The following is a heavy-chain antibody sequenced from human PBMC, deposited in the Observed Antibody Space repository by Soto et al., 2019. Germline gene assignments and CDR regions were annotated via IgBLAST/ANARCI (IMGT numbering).Heavy chain of an antibody. CDR2: ISSGSGDNK. Sequence: EVQLLESGGGFVQPGGSLRLSCAASGFSFSNHAMSWVRQAPGKGLEWVAGISSGSGDNKYYAASVKGRFTISGDNSKCTLYLQMNNLIAEDTVLYFCAKLYYIFGVVQLSPDVDHGGQGTLFTVSS. CDR1: GFSFSNHA. J-gene: IGHJ4*02. D-gene: IGHD3-3*02. V-gene: IGHV3-23*01. CDR3: AKLYYIFGVVQLSPDVDH.